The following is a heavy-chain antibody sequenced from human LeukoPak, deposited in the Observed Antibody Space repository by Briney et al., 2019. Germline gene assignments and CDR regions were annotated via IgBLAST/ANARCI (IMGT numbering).Heavy chain of an antibody. CDR1: GFTFSSYG. V-gene: IGHV3-33*01. CDR2: IWYDGSNK. Sequence: PGGSLRLSCAASGFTFSSYGMHWVRQAPGKGLEWVAVIWYDGSNKYYADSVKGRFTISRDNSKNTLYLQMNSLRAEDTAVYYCASHSSRKTVDYWGQGTLVTVSS. CDR3: ASHSSRKTVDY. D-gene: IGHD6-13*01. J-gene: IGHJ4*02.